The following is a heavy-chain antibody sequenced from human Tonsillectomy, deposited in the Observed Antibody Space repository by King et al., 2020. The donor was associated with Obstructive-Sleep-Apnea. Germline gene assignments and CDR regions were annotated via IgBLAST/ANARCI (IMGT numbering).Heavy chain of an antibody. J-gene: IGHJ6*02. D-gene: IGHD1-26*01. V-gene: IGHV3-48*04. CDR3: ATVVGNYYYGMDV. Sequence: VQLVESGGGLVQPGGSLRLSCAASGFIFSSYSLNWVRQAPGKGLEWVSYISSSSTTIYYADSVKGRFTVSRDNAKNSLYLQMNSLRAEDTAVYYCATVVGNYYYGMDVWDQGTTVTVSS. CDR2: ISSSSTTI. CDR1: GFIFSSYS.